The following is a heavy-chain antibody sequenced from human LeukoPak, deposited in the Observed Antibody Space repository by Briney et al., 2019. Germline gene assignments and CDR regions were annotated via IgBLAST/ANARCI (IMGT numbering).Heavy chain of an antibody. CDR3: AKLGITMIGGV. V-gene: IGHV3-7*01. J-gene: IGHJ6*04. CDR1: GFTFSTYW. Sequence: PGGSLILSCAASGFTFSTYWMSWVRQAPGKGLEWVANIKQDGSEKYYVDSVKGRFTISRDNAKNSLYLQMNSLRAEDTAVYYCAKLGITMIGGVWGKGTTVTISS. D-gene: IGHD3-10*02. CDR2: IKQDGSEK.